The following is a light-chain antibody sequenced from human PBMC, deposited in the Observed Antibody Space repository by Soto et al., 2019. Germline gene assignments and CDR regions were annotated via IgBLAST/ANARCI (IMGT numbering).Light chain of an antibody. Sequence: DIHMTQSPSTLSASVGDRVTITCRASQSVSYWLVWYKQKPGKAPKLLIHDASSLESGVPSRFRGGGSGQEFTLTISGLQPDDFATYYCQQYGFSFGPGTKVEMK. CDR1: QSVSYW. CDR2: DAS. J-gene: IGKJ3*01. V-gene: IGKV1-5*01. CDR3: QQYGFS.